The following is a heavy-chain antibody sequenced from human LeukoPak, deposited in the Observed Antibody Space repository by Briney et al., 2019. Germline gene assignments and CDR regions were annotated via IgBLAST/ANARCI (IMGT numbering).Heavy chain of an antibody. CDR2: INPNSGGT. V-gene: IGHV1-2*02. CDR3: ARIPTRYYYDSSGYYGRTGFDY. Sequence: ASVKVSCKASGYTFTGHYVHWVRQAPGQGLEWMGWINPNSGGTNYAQKFQGRVTMTRDTSISAAYMELSRLRSDDTAVYYCARIPTRYYYDSSGYYGRTGFDYWGQGTLITVPS. J-gene: IGHJ4*02. CDR1: GYTFTGHY. D-gene: IGHD3-22*01.